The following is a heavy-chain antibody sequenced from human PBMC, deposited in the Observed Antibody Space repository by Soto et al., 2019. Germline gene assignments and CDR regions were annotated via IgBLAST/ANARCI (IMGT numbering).Heavy chain of an antibody. D-gene: IGHD3-10*01. CDR2: IQYSGYS. CDR3: ARHGFGSLHGLVDV. Sequence: QVQLQESGPGLVKPSETLSLTCTVSGGSITNYYCSWFRQPPGKGLEWIGYIQYSGYSAYNLSLKSGVPXSRDTSKTQFSLMLESVTATDTAVYYCARHGFGSLHGLVDVWGQGTTVIVSS. CDR1: GGSITNYY. J-gene: IGHJ6*02. V-gene: IGHV4-59*08.